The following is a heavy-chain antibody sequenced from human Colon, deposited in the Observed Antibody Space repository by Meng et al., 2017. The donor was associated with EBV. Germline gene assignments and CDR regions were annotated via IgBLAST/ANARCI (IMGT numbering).Heavy chain of an antibody. CDR3: ARGKQDAWELLAY. CDR2: IDDSGST. D-gene: IGHD1-26*01. V-gene: IGHV4-4*02. J-gene: IGHJ4*02. CDR1: GVSISSNIR. Sequence: AHLQESGPGSVKPSGTLSLTCGVSGVSISSNIRWTWVRQPPGKGLEWIGDIDDSGSTNYNPSLNSRISISLDKSKNHFSLKVNSVTAADTAVYYCARGKQDAWELLAYWGQGALVTVSS.